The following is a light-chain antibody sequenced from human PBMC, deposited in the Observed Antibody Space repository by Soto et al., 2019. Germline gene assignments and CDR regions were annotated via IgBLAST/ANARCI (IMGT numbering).Light chain of an antibody. V-gene: IGLV2-14*03. CDR1: STDIGAYNH. Sequence: QSVLTQPASLSGSPGQSITISCTGTSTDIGAYNHVSWYQQHPGKAPRVMIYDVSNRPSGISNRFSGSKSGNTASLTISGLQAEDEADYYCCSYTVSATYVFGTGTKVTVL. CDR3: CSYTVSATYV. J-gene: IGLJ1*01. CDR2: DVS.